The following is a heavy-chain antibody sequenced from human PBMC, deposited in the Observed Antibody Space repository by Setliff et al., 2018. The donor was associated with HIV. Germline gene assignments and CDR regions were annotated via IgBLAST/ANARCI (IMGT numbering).Heavy chain of an antibody. CDR2: MNPNSGNT. CDR1: GYTFTSYA. D-gene: IGHD3-10*01. Sequence: ASVKVSCKASGYTFTSYAMHWVRQAPGQRLEWMGWMNPNSGNTGYAQKFQGRVTMTRNTSISTAYMELSSLRSEDTAVYYCARYGLISNYHYYGMDVWGQGTTVTVSS. CDR3: ARYGLISNYHYYGMDV. V-gene: IGHV1-8*02. J-gene: IGHJ6*02.